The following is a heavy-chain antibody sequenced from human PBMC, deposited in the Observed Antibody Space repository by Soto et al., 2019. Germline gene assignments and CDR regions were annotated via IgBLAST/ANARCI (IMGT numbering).Heavy chain of an antibody. D-gene: IGHD2-2*01. Sequence: GGSLRLSCAASGFPFSSYAMSWVRQAPGKGLEWVSAISGSGGSTYYADSVKGRFTISRDNSKNTLYLQMNSLRAEDTAVYYCAKDRYENDMPDYWGQGTLVTVSS. V-gene: IGHV3-23*01. CDR3: AKDRYENDMPDY. J-gene: IGHJ4*02. CDR2: ISGSGGST. CDR1: GFPFSSYA.